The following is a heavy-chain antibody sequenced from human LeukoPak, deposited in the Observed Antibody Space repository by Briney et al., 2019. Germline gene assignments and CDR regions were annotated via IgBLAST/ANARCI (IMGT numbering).Heavy chain of an antibody. CDR3: AKTRPLDSSSWSHGDY. Sequence: GGSLRLSWAASGFTFSSYAMSWVRQAPGKGLEWVSAISGSGDSTYYGDSVKGRLTISRDNSKNTLYLQMNSLRAEDTAVYYCAKTRPLDSSSWSHGDYWGQGTLVTVSS. CDR2: ISGSGDST. V-gene: IGHV3-23*01. J-gene: IGHJ4*02. D-gene: IGHD6-13*01. CDR1: GFTFSSYA.